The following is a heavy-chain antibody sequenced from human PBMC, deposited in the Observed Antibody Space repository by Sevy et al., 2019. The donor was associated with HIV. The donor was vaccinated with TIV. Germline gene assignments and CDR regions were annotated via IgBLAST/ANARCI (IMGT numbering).Heavy chain of an antibody. CDR2: IRHDGSTR. V-gene: IGHV3-30*02. CDR1: GFTFSTYG. CDR3: AKGPRPMITFGGVADF. J-gene: IGHJ4*02. Sequence: GGSLRLSCATSGFTFSTYGMHWVHQAPVKGLEWVAFIRHDGSTRYYTYSVRGRFTISRDNSRNTLYLQMNSLRTEDTALYYCAKGPRPMITFGGVADFWGQGTLVTVSS. D-gene: IGHD3-16*01.